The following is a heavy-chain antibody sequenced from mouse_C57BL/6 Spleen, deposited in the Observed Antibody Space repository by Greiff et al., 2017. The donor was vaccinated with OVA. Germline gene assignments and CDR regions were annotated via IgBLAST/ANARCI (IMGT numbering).Heavy chain of an antibody. CDR1: GFTFSDYG. CDR3: ARGRSYYWYFDV. CDR2: ISRGSSSI. D-gene: IGHD1-1*01. V-gene: IGHV5-17*01. J-gene: IGHJ1*03. Sequence: EVMLVESGGGLVKPGGSLKLSCAASGFTFSDYGMHWVRQAPEKGLEWVASISRGSSSISSADTVQGRFTISRDKAKNTLFLQMTSRRSEDTAMYYCARGRSYYWYFDVWGTGTTVTVSS.